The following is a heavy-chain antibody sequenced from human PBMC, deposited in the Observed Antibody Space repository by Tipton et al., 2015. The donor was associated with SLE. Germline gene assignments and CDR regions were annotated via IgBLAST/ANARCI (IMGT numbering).Heavy chain of an antibody. CDR2: IYYSGST. CDR1: GGSISSYH. V-gene: IGHV4-59*07. CDR3: ASLLGYSTSSSALYI. Sequence: TLSLTCNVSGGSISSYHWSWIRQPPGKGLEWIGYIYYSGSTNYNPSLKSRVTISVDTSKNHFSLNLSSVTAADTAVYYCASLLGYSTSSSALYIWGQGTMVTVSS. J-gene: IGHJ3*02. D-gene: IGHD6-6*01.